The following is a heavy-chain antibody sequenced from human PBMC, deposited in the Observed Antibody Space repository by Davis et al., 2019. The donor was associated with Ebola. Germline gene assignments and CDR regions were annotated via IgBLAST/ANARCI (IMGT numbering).Heavy chain of an antibody. D-gene: IGHD3-22*01. Sequence: PGGSLRLSCAASGFTFSNAWMSWVRQAPGKGLEWVANIKQDGSEKYYVDSVKGRFTISRDNAKNSLYLQMNSLRAEDTAVYYCARGGPEYYYDSSGYYDALGAFDIWGQGTMVTVSS. CDR2: IKQDGSEK. J-gene: IGHJ3*02. CDR3: ARGGPEYYYDSSGYYDALGAFDI. CDR1: GFTFSNAW. V-gene: IGHV3-7*01.